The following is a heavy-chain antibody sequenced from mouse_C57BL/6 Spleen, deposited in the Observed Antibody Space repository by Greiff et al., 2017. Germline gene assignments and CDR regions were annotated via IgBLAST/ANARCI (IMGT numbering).Heavy chain of an antibody. D-gene: IGHD2-1*01. CDR2: FHPSDSDT. Sequence: VQLQQPGAELVKPGASVKVSCKASGYTFTSYWMHWVKQRPGQGLEWIGRFHPSDSDTNYNQKFKGKATLTVDKSSSTAYMQLSSLTSEDSAVYYCARAYGNSWYYFDYWGQGTTLTVSS. V-gene: IGHV1-74*01. CDR3: ARAYGNSWYYFDY. CDR1: GYTFTSYW. J-gene: IGHJ2*01.